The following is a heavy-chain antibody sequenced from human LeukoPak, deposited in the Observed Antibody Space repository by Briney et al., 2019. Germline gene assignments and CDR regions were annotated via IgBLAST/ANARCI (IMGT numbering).Heavy chain of an antibody. CDR1: GYSISSGYY. Sequence: SETLSLTCTVSGYSISSGYYWGWIRQPPGKGLEWIGSIYHSGSTYYNPSLKSRVTISVDTSKNQFSLKLSSVTAADTAVYYCARDPRRYSYADYWGQGTLVTVSS. D-gene: IGHD5-18*01. CDR3: ARDPRRYSYADY. CDR2: IYHSGST. J-gene: IGHJ4*02. V-gene: IGHV4-38-2*02.